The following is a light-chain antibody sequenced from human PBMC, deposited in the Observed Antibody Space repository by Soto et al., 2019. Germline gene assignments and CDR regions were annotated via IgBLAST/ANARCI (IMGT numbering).Light chain of an antibody. Sequence: QSALTQPRSVSGSPGQSVTISCTGTSSDVGGYNFVSWYQQHPGQAPQLMIYDVTKRPSGVPDRFSGSKSGNTASLTISGLQAEDEADYYCCSYAGTYTLVFGGGTKLTVL. V-gene: IGLV2-11*01. CDR3: CSYAGTYTLV. CDR2: DVT. J-gene: IGLJ3*02. CDR1: SSDVGGYNF.